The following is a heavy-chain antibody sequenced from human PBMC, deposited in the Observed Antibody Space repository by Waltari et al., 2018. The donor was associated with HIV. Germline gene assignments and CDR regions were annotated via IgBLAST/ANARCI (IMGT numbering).Heavy chain of an antibody. CDR2: MSINSGNA. Sequence: AQLVKSAAAVRKPGAAVKVCCKASGYHFASFDINWVRRATGQGLEWMGWMSINSGNAGYGQRFKGRLTLTRDTSIDMAYMELNSLTPQDTAVYYCVTSRPGAVFGDFCGQGTPVTVSS. V-gene: IGHV1-8*01. J-gene: IGHJ4*02. D-gene: IGHD3-3*01. CDR3: VTSRPGAVFGDF. CDR1: GYHFASFD.